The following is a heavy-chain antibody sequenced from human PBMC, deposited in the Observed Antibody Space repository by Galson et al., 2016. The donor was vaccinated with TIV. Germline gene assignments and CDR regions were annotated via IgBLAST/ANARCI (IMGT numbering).Heavy chain of an antibody. V-gene: IGHV1-46*01. CDR3: AGGGTDSGGSGYLDY. Sequence: SVKVSCKASTYTSTNYYMHWVRQAPGQGLEWMGIISPSGTRTTFAQNFQGRLTMTRDTSTSTVYMDLSSLKSEDPAVYYCAGGGTDSGGSGYLDYWGQGTLLTVSS. J-gene: IGHJ4*02. CDR2: ISPSGTRT. CDR1: TYTSTNYY. D-gene: IGHD4-23*01.